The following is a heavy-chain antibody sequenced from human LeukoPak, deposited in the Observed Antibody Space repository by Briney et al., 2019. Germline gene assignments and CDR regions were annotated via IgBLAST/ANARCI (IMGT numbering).Heavy chain of an antibody. CDR1: GYSFTSYW. CDR2: IYPGDSDT. V-gene: IGHV5-51*01. Sequence: GESLKISCKGSGYSFTSYWIGWVRQMPGKGLGWMGIIYPGDSDTRYSPSFQGQVTISADKSISTAYLQWSSLKASDTVMYYCARTTMVRGVTRHFDYWGQGTLVTVSS. CDR3: ARTTMVRGVTRHFDY. D-gene: IGHD3-10*01. J-gene: IGHJ4*02.